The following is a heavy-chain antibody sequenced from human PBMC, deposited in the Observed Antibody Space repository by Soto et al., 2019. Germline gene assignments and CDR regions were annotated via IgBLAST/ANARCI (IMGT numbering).Heavy chain of an antibody. V-gene: IGHV5-10-1*01. CDR1: GYSFTSYW. Sequence: PGASLKISCKGSGYSFTSYWISWVRQMPGKGLEWMGRIDPSDSYTNYSPSFQGHVTISADKSISTAYLQWSSLKASDTAMYYCARTTEMGIYYYYGMDVWGQGTTVTVSS. CDR3: ARTTEMGIYYYYGMDV. D-gene: IGHD7-27*01. CDR2: IDPSDSYT. J-gene: IGHJ6*02.